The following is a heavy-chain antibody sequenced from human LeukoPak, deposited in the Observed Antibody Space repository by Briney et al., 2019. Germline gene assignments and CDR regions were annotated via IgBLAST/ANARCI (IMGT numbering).Heavy chain of an antibody. V-gene: IGHV3-33*01. CDR2: IWYDGSNK. D-gene: IGHD2-2*01. Sequence: PGGSLRLSCAASGFTFSSYGMHWVRRAPGKGLEWVAVIWYDGSNKYYADSVKGRFTISRDNSKNTLYLQMNSLRAEDTAVYYCARGLTWYQLLLDYWGQGTLVTVSS. J-gene: IGHJ4*02. CDR1: GFTFSSYG. CDR3: ARGLTWYQLLLDY.